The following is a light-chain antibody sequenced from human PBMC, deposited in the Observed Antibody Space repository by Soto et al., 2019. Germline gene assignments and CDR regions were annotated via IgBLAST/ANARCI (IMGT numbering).Light chain of an antibody. V-gene: IGKV1-9*01. CDR3: QQFYNYPRT. CDR1: RDVGTY. CDR2: DAS. J-gene: IGKJ1*01. Sequence: TQSPSSLSASVGEKIIITCRASRDVGTYLAWYQQIPGKAPKLLIYDASTLQTGVPSRFSGSGSGTDFTPTISYLQSEDFGTYYCQQFYNYPRTFGQGTKVDIK.